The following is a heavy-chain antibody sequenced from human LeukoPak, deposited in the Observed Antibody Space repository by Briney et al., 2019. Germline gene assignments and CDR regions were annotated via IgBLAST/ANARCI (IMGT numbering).Heavy chain of an antibody. CDR1: GGSINTYY. CDR2: IYYSGNI. D-gene: IGHD4-17*01. J-gene: IGHJ4*02. Sequence: SETLSLPFTVSGGSINTYYWSWIRPSPGKGLEWIGVIYYSGNINYNPSLKNRVTMSLDTSQNQFSLKLSSVTAADTAVYYCARVMKYDSGDYLLFDYWGQGTLVTVSS. CDR3: ARVMKYDSGDYLLFDY. V-gene: IGHV4-59*01.